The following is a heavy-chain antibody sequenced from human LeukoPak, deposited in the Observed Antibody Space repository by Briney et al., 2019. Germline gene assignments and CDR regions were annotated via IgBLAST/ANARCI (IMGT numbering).Heavy chain of an antibody. CDR2: ISSSGSTT. J-gene: IGHJ4*02. D-gene: IGHD2-15*01. CDR1: GSTFSSYW. CDR3: ARGGLNYFDY. V-gene: IGHV3-48*03. Sequence: GGSLRLSCVASGSTFSSYWMNWVRQAPGKGLEWDSYISSSGSTTYNADSVKGRFTFSRDSAENSLYLQMNSLRAEDTAIYYCARGGLNYFDYWGQGTLVTVSS.